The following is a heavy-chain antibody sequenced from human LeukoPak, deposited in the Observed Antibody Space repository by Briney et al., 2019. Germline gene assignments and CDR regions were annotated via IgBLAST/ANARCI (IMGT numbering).Heavy chain of an antibody. D-gene: IGHD3-16*01. CDR1: GFTFGDYA. V-gene: IGHV3-72*01. CDR2: TRNKANSYTT. CDR3: ARWVAMGDYFDY. J-gene: IGHJ4*02. Sequence: GGSLRLSCTASGFTFGDYAMSWVRQAPGKGLEWVGRTRNKANSYTTEYAASVKGRFTISRDDSKNSLYLQMNSLKTEDTAVYYCARWVAMGDYFDYWGQGTLVTVSS.